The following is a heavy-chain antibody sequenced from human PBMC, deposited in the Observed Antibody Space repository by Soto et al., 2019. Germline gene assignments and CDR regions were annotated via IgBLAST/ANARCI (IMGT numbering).Heavy chain of an antibody. CDR3: ARDRDIVATPYYYGMDV. CDR1: GFTFSSYS. Sequence: GGALRLSCAASGFTFSSYSMNWVRQAPGKGLEWVSSISSSSSYIYYADSVKGRFTISRDNAKNSLYLQMNSLRAEGTAVYYCARDRDIVATPYYYGMDVWGQGTTVTVSS. V-gene: IGHV3-21*01. J-gene: IGHJ6*02. CDR2: ISSSSSYI. D-gene: IGHD5-12*01.